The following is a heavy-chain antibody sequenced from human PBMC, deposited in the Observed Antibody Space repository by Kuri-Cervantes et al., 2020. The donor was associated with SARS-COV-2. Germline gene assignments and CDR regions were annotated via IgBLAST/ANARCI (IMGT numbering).Heavy chain of an antibody. CDR2: IGPSGTTK. CDR3: AKLIWGSYYYYMDV. J-gene: IGHJ6*03. D-gene: IGHD7-27*01. CDR1: GFIFSDYY. Sequence: GESLKISCTASGFIFSDYYMTWIRQAPGKGLEWVSNIGPSGTTKYYADSVKGRFTISRDNAKNSLYLQMSSLRAEDTAVYYCAKLIWGSYYYYMDVWGKGTTVTVSS. V-gene: IGHV3-11*01.